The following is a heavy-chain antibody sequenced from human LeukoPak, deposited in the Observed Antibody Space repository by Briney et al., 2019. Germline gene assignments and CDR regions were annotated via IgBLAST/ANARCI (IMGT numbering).Heavy chain of an antibody. CDR3: ARGPYSGNYLSYYGMDV. CDR2: IYYSGST. Sequence: PSETLSLTCTVSGGSISSSRYYWGWIRQPPGEGLEWIGNIYYSGSTYYNPSLKSRVTISVDTSKNQFSLKLSSVTAADTAVYYCARGPYSGNYLSYYGMDVWGQGTTVTVSS. J-gene: IGHJ6*02. D-gene: IGHD1-26*01. CDR1: GGSISSSRYY. V-gene: IGHV4-39*01.